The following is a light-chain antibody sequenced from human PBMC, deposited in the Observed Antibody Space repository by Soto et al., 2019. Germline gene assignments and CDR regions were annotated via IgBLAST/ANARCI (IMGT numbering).Light chain of an antibody. CDR3: QSHDSSLSGSAV. CDR2: GNS. CDR1: NSNIGAGCD. V-gene: IGLV1-40*01. J-gene: IGLJ2*01. Sequence: QSVLTQPPSVSGAPGQRVTMSCSGSNSNIGAGCDVHWYQQLPGTAPKLLIYGNSNRPTGVPDRFSGSKSGTSASLAITGLQAEDEAHYYCQSHDSSLSGSAVFGGGTKVTVL.